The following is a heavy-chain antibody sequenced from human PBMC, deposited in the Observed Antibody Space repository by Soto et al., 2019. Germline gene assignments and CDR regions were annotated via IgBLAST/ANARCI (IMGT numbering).Heavy chain of an antibody. CDR3: GRGTRGSGWSGYGMDA. CDR1: GYTFTSYG. D-gene: IGHD6-19*01. Sequence: QVQLVQSGAEVKKPGASVKVSCKASGYTFTSYGISWVRQAPGQGLEWMGWISAYNGNTNYAQKLQGRVTMTTDTSTSTANMELRSLRSDDTAVYYCGRGTRGSGWSGYGMDALGQGTTVTVSS. J-gene: IGHJ6*02. CDR2: ISAYNGNT. V-gene: IGHV1-18*01.